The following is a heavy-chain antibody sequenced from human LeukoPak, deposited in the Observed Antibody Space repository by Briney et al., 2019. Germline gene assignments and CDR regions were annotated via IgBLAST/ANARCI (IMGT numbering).Heavy chain of an antibody. CDR3: ARDFGQLLYRIGNWFDP. J-gene: IGHJ5*02. V-gene: IGHV1-2*02. CDR2: INPNSGGT. CDR1: GYTFTGYY. D-gene: IGHD2-2*02. Sequence: GASVKVSCKASGYTFTGYYMHWVRQAPGQGLEWMGWINPNSGGTNYAQKFQGRVTMTRDTSTSTVYMELSSLRSEDTAVYYCARDFGQLLYRIGNWFDPWGQGTLVTVSS.